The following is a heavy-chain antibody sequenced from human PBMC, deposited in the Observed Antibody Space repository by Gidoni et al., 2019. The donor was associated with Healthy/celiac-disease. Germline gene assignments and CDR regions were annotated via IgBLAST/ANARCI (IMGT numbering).Heavy chain of an antibody. Sequence: QVQLVQYGAEVKKPGSSVTVSCKASGGTFSSYAISWVRQAPGQGLGWMGGISPIFGPANYAQKFQGRVTITADESTSTAYMELSSLRSEDTAVYYCARKRRGIYYFDYWGQGTLVTVSS. V-gene: IGHV1-69*01. J-gene: IGHJ4*02. CDR3: ARKRRGIYYFDY. CDR1: GGTFSSYA. D-gene: IGHD3-16*01. CDR2: ISPIFGPA.